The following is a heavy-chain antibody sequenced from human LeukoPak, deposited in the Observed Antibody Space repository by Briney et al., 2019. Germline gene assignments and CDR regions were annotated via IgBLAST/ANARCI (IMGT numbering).Heavy chain of an antibody. CDR3: ARLVCTSANCDAPSHLDY. CDR2: TSHRGRP. D-gene: IGHD2-2*01. CDR1: RGALSSGDYF. Sequence: SETLSLTCTVSRGALSSGDYFWSWIRQPPGKALEWIAYTSHRGRPFYKSPLKSRVTTSVDTMKSQLSLKLSTMTAANTAVYYCARLVCTSANCDAPSHLDYWGQGILVTVSS. V-gene: IGHV4-30-4*01. J-gene: IGHJ4*02.